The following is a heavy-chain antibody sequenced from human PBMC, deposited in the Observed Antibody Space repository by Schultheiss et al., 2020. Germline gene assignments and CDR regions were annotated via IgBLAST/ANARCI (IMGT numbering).Heavy chain of an antibody. V-gene: IGHV3-48*01. Sequence: GSLRLSCAASGFTFSSYSMNWVRQAPGKGLEWVSYITSSSSTIYYADSVKGRFTISRDNAKNSLYLQMSSLRAEDTAVYYCAGGGSSSWQYWYFDLWGRGTLVTVSS. J-gene: IGHJ2*01. D-gene: IGHD6-13*01. CDR1: GFTFSSYS. CDR2: ITSSSSTI. CDR3: AGGGSSSWQYWYFDL.